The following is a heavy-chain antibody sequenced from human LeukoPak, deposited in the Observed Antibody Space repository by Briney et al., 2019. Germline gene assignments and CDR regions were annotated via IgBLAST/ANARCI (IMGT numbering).Heavy chain of an antibody. CDR3: VRGCGRASCPYFFDS. D-gene: IGHD2-21*01. CDR2: IRQDRSET. CDR1: GFIFSTYW. J-gene: IGHJ4*01. V-gene: IGHV3-7*01. Sequence: GGSLRLSCAASGFIFSTYWMSWVRQAPGKGLEWVATIRQDRSETHYVGSVRGRFTISRDNAKSSLYLQVNSLRAEDTAVYYCVRGCGRASCPYFFDSWGHGSLVTVSS.